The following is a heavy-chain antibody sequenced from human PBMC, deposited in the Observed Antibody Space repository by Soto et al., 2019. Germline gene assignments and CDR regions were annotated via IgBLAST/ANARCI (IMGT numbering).Heavy chain of an antibody. D-gene: IGHD2-8*02. Sequence: EXLKISCKCSGYXFATYWVAWVRQMPGRGLEWMGIIYPGKSKTIYSPSLQGLVTISADTSLNTAYLQWDSLSASDTAIYYCARGFTGSAGRFDPWGQGTVVTVSS. CDR2: IYPGKSKT. CDR3: ARGFTGSAGRFDP. CDR1: GYXFATYW. J-gene: IGHJ5*02. V-gene: IGHV5-51*01.